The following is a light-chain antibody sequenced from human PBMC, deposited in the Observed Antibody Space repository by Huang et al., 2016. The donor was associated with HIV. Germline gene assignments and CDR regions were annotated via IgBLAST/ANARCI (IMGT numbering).Light chain of an antibody. CDR2: GAS. V-gene: IGKV3-15*01. CDR1: QSVSTN. CDR3: QQYNSWPPLFT. J-gene: IGKJ3*01. Sequence: EVLLTQSPATLSVSPGERATLSCRASQSVSTNLDWYQQKPGQAPRLLISGASTRATGVPARFSGSGSGTEFTLTISSLQSEYSAVYYCQQYNSWPPLFTFGPGTKVDIK.